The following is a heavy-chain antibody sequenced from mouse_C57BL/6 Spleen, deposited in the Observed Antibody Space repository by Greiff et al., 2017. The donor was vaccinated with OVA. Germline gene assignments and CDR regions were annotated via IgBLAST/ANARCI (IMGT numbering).Heavy chain of an antibody. D-gene: IGHD2-2*01. Sequence: QVQLQQPGAELVKPGASVKMSCKASGYTFTSYWITWVKQRPGQGLEWIGDIYPGSGSTNYNEKFKSKATLTVDTSSSTAYMQLSSLTSEASAVYYCARSLWLRQGVDYWGQGTTLTVSS. J-gene: IGHJ2*01. V-gene: IGHV1-55*01. CDR2: IYPGSGST. CDR1: GYTFTSYW. CDR3: ARSLWLRQGVDY.